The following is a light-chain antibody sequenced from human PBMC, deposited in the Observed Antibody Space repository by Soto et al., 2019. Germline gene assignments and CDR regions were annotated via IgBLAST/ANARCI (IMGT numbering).Light chain of an antibody. CDR2: DAS. Sequence: EIELTQSPATVSLSKGERATLSCMACQSVSSYLAWYQQKPGQAPRLLIYDASTRATGIPARFSGSGSGTDFTLTISSLEPEDFAVYYCQQRSNWPITFGQGTQLDI. CDR3: QQRSNWPIT. V-gene: IGKV3-11*01. J-gene: IGKJ5*01. CDR1: QSVSSY.